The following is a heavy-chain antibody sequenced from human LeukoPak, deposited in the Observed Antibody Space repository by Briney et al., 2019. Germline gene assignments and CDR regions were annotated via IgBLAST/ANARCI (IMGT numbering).Heavy chain of an antibody. CDR2: ISGSGGST. CDR1: GFTFSDYG. CDR3: AKDPFIAAAGTGYYYMDV. D-gene: IGHD6-13*01. J-gene: IGHJ6*03. V-gene: IGHV3-23*01. Sequence: GGSLRLSCAASGFTFSDYGMSWVRQAPGKGLEWVSAISGSGGSTNYADSVKGRFTISRDNSKNTLYLQMNSLRAEDTAVYYCAKDPFIAAAGTGYYYMDVWGKGTTVTISS.